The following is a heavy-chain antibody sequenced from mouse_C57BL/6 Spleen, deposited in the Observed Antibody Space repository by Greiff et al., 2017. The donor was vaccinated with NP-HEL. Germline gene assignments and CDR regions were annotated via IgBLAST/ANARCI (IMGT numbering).Heavy chain of an antibody. Sequence: VQLQQSGAELVRPGTSVKVSCKASGYAFTNYLIEWVKQRPGQGLEWIGVINPGSGGTNYNEKFKGKATLTTDKSSSTAYMQLSSLTSEDSAVYFCAREDYYGSSYDYWGQSTTLTVSS. D-gene: IGHD1-1*01. J-gene: IGHJ2*01. V-gene: IGHV1-54*01. CDR2: INPGSGGT. CDR1: GYAFTNYL. CDR3: AREDYYGSSYDY.